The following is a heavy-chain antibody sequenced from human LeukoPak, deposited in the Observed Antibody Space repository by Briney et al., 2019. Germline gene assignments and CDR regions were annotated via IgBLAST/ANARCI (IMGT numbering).Heavy chain of an antibody. CDR1: GFTFSSYG. Sequence: PGGSLRLSCAASGFTFSSYGMHWVRQAPGKGLEWVAFIRYDGTNKYYADSVKGRFTISRDNSKNTLYLQMNSLRAEDTAVFYCATFPYYFDSSGSYYFDFWGQGPRSPSPQ. D-gene: IGHD3-22*01. J-gene: IGHJ4*02. CDR2: IRYDGTNK. V-gene: IGHV3-30*02. CDR3: ATFPYYFDSSGSYYFDF.